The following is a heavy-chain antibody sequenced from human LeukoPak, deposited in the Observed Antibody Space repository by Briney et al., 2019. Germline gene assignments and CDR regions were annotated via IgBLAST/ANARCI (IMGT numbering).Heavy chain of an antibody. Sequence: GASVKVSCKASGYTFTSYGISWVRQAPGQVLEWMGWISAYNGNTNYAQKLQGRVTMTTDTSTSTAYMELRSLRSDDTAVYYCARDGDSSGYYPSDYWGQGTLVTVSS. CDR2: ISAYNGNT. CDR3: ARDGDSSGYYPSDY. J-gene: IGHJ4*02. D-gene: IGHD3-22*01. V-gene: IGHV1-18*01. CDR1: GYTFTSYG.